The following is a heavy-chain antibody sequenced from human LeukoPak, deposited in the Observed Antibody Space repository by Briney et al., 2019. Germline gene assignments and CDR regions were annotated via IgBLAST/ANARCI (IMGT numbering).Heavy chain of an antibody. CDR3: ARDYVGVVAATRYYYGMDV. V-gene: IGHV1-2*02. CDR2: INPNSGGT. D-gene: IGHD2-15*01. CDR1: GYTFTGYY. Sequence: ASVKVSCKASGYTFTGYYMHWVRQAPGQGLEWKGWINPNSGGTNYAQKFQGRVTMTRDTSISTAYMELSRLRSDDTAVYYCARDYVGVVAATRYYYGMDVWGQGTTVTVSS. J-gene: IGHJ6*02.